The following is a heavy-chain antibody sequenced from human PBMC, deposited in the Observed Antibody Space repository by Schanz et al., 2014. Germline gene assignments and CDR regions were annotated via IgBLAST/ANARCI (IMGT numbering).Heavy chain of an antibody. CDR1: GGTFSSYS. CDR2: IIPILGIA. J-gene: IGHJ4*02. V-gene: IGHV1-69*02. D-gene: IGHD3-22*01. CDR3: TKSNSNDNSDYYNSFDY. Sequence: QVQLVQSGAEVKKPGSSVKVSCKASGGTFSSYSISWVRQAPGQGLEWMGRIIPILGIANYAQKFQGRVTNTADKSTSTSYSALSSLRPDHTAVYYCTKSNSNDNSDYYNSFDYWGQGPLVAVSS.